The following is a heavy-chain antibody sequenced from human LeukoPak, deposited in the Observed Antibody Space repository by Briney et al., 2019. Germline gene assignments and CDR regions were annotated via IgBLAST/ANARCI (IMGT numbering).Heavy chain of an antibody. Sequence: GGSLRLSCAASGFTVSSNYMSWVRQAPGKGLEWVSVIYSGGSTYYADSVKGRFTISRDNSKNKLYLQMNSLSAEDTAVYYCPREDPGSCSGGSCYGGAFDIWGKGTMVSVSS. D-gene: IGHD2-15*01. CDR1: GFTVSSNY. CDR2: IYSGGST. CDR3: PREDPGSCSGGSCYGGAFDI. J-gene: IGHJ3*02. V-gene: IGHV3-53*01.